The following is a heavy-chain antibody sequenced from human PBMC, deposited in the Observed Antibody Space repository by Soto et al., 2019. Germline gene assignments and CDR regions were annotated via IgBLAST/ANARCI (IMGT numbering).Heavy chain of an antibody. V-gene: IGHV3-43*01. CDR2: ITWNGDTT. D-gene: IGHD3-10*01. CDR3: VLGRPWFLYFLWYGNDLATLYF. J-gene: IGHJ1*01. CDR1: GFTFDDYP. Sequence: HPGGSVRLSCAASGFTFDDYPMHWVRLAPGRGLEWVSLITWNGDTTYYADSVKGRFTISRDNNENSLYLQMNSLRNEDTALYYCVLGRPWFLYFLWYGNDLATLYF.